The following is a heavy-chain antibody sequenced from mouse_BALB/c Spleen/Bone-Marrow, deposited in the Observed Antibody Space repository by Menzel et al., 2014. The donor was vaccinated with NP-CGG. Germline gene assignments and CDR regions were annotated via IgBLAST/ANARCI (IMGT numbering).Heavy chain of an antibody. Sequence: SGAELVKPGASVKTSCKAFGYTFTTYPIEWMKQNHGKSLEWIGNFHPYNDDTNYNEKFRGKAKLTVERSSGTVYLELSRLTSDDSSVYYWARGGGFAYWGQGTLVTVSA. CDR3: ARGGGFAY. J-gene: IGHJ3*01. CDR1: GYTFTTYP. V-gene: IGHV1-47*01. CDR2: FHPYNDDT.